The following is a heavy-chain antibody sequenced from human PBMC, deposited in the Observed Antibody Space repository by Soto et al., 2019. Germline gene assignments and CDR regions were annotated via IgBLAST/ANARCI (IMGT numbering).Heavy chain of an antibody. Sequence: XESLSVTCAASGFTFSNACMSWVGQAPGKGLEWVGRIKSKTDGGTTDYAAPVKGRFTISRDDSKNTLYPQMNSLKTEDAAVYYCTTEYLKYYYDSSGYYYGPKFDYWGQGTLVTVSS. CDR3: TTEYLKYYYDSSGYYYGPKFDY. J-gene: IGHJ4*02. V-gene: IGHV3-15*01. CDR1: GFTFSNAC. D-gene: IGHD3-22*01. CDR2: IKSKTDGGTT.